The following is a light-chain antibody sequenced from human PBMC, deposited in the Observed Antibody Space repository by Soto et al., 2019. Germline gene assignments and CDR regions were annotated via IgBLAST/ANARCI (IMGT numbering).Light chain of an antibody. V-gene: IGLV1-40*01. CDR1: SSNIGAGYD. Sequence: QSVLTQPPSVSGAPGQRVTISCTGSSSNIGAGYDVHWYQQLPGTAPKLLIYGNSNRPSGVPDRFSGSKSGTSASLAITGLQAEDEDDYCCQSYDSSLSVVVFGGGTKLTVL. CDR2: GNS. J-gene: IGLJ2*01. CDR3: QSYDSSLSVVV.